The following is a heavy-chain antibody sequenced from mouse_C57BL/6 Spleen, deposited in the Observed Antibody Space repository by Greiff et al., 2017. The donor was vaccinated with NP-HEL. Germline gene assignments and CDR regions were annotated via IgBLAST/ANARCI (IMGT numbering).Heavy chain of an antibody. V-gene: IGHV5-6*01. CDR3: ARHGDSSGYVD. J-gene: IGHJ2*01. Sequence: EVQVVESGGDLVKPGGSLKLSCAASGFTFSSYGMSWVRQTPDKRLEWVATISSGGSYTYYPDSVKGRFTISRDNAKNTLYLQMSSLKSEDTAMYYCARHGDSSGYVDWGQGTTLTVSS. D-gene: IGHD3-2*02. CDR1: GFTFSSYG. CDR2: ISSGGSYT.